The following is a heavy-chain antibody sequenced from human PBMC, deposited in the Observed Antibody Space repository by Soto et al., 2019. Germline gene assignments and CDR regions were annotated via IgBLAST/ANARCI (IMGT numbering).Heavy chain of an antibody. CDR3: ARDILYGDKSVNQTPGRY. V-gene: IGHV3-7*04. J-gene: IGHJ4*02. CDR1: GFTFSSYW. D-gene: IGHD2-8*01. CDR2: IKQDGSEK. Sequence: EVQLVESGGGLVQPGGSLRLSCAASGFTFSSYWMSWVRQAPGKGLEWVANIKQDGSEKYYVDSVKGRFTISRDNAKNSLYLQMNRQRAVDTALYYCARDILYGDKSVNQTPGRYWGQGTLVTVSS.